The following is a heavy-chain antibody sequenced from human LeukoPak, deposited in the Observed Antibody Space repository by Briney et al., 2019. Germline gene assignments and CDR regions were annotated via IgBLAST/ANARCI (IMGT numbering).Heavy chain of an antibody. J-gene: IGHJ1*01. Sequence: GGSLRLSCAASGFTFSDYYMSWIRQAPGKGLEWVSYISSSSSYTNYADSVKGQFTISRDNAKNSLYLQMNSLRAEDTAVYYCARDRERYSSSWAEYFQHWGQGTLVTVSS. D-gene: IGHD6-13*01. V-gene: IGHV3-11*06. CDR2: ISSSSSYT. CDR3: ARDRERYSSSWAEYFQH. CDR1: GFTFSDYY.